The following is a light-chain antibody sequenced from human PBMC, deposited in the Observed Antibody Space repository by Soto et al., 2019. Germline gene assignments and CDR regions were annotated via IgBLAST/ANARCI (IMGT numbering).Light chain of an antibody. CDR3: AAWDDSLNGYV. CDR1: SSNIGGNT. V-gene: IGLV1-44*01. CDR2: NNN. J-gene: IGLJ1*01. Sequence: QSVLAHPPSASATPGQTVTISCSGSSSNIGGNTVNWYQQVPGTAPKLLIYNNNQRPSGVPDRFSGSKSGTSASLAISGLQSDDEADYYCAAWDDSLNGYVFGTGTKVTVL.